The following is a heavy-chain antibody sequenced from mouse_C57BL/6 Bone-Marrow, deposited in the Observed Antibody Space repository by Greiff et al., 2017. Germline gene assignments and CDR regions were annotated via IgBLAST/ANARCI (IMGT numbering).Heavy chain of an antibody. V-gene: IGHV14-4*01. Sequence: VQLKESGAELVRPGASVKLSCTASGFNIKDDYMHWVKQGPEQGLEWIGWIDPENGDPEYASKFQGKATITADTSSNTAYLQLSSLTSEDTAVYYCTTGSYYFDYWGQGTTLTVSS. D-gene: IGHD1-1*02. CDR1: GFNIKDDY. CDR3: TTGSYYFDY. J-gene: IGHJ2*01. CDR2: IDPENGDP.